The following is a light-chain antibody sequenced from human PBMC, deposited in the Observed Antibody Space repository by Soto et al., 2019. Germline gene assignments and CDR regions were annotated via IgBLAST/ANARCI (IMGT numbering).Light chain of an antibody. J-gene: IGKJ3*01. CDR1: QSISNN. CDR2: AAS. CDR3: QQRSSTYPFT. Sequence: DIQMTQSLSSLSASVGDSVTITCRSSQSISNNLKWYQQKPGKAPHLLIYAASNLQSGVPSRFIADGSGTAVTLPIISMQPEDFATYYCQQRSSTYPFTFGPGTKVDIK. V-gene: IGKV1-39*01.